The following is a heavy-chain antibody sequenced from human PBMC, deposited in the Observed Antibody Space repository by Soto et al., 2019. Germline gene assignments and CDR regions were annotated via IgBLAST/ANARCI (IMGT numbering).Heavy chain of an antibody. V-gene: IGHV1-69*01. CDR3: ARSQGGSSSLDIYYYYYYGMDV. CDR2: IIPIFGTA. J-gene: IGHJ6*02. D-gene: IGHD2-15*01. CDR1: GGTFSSYA. Sequence: QVQLVQSGAEVKKPGSSVKVSCKAPGGTFSSYAISWVRQAPGQGLEWMGGIIPIFGTANYAQKFQGRVTITADESTRTGYMVVCSLRSEDTAVYYCARSQGGSSSLDIYYYYYYGMDVWGQGTTVTVSS.